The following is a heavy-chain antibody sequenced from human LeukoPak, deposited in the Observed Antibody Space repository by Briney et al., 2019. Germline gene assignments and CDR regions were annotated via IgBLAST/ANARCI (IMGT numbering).Heavy chain of an antibody. CDR3: ACDRDGGSYNYFDH. Sequence: QPLGSPRDSSVAPRVTARSNYMCGGSPSPREGLGRGSVIYSGGGAYNADCAKGRFTISRDNDKNTLYLHMNSLRAEDADVYDCACDRDGGSYNYFDHWGQGTLVTVSS. CDR1: RVTARSNY. CDR2: IYSGGGA. J-gene: IGHJ4*02. D-gene: IGHD2-15*01. V-gene: IGHV3-53*01.